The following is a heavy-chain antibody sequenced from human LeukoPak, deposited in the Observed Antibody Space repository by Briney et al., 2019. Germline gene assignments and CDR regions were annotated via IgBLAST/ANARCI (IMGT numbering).Heavy chain of an antibody. V-gene: IGHV6-1*01. CDR3: ARDDVREGATLDY. J-gene: IGHJ4*02. CDR2: TYYRSKWYN. CDR1: GDSVSSSSAA. Sequence: SQTLSLTSAISGDSVSSSSAAWNWIRQSPSRGLEWLGRTYYRSKWYNDYAVSVKSRITINPDTSKNQFSLQLNSVTPEDTAVYYCARDDVREGATLDYWGQGTLVTVSS. D-gene: IGHD1-26*01.